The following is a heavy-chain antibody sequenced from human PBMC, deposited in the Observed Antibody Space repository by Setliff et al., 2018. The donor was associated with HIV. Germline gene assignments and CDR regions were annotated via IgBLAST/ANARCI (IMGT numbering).Heavy chain of an antibody. CDR2: IDWDDDK. D-gene: IGHD3-10*01. J-gene: IGHJ6*03. CDR1: GFSLSTSGMC. V-gene: IGHV2-70*11. Sequence: LTLTCTFSGFSLSTSGMCVTWIRQPPGKALEWLARIDWDDDKYYITSLKTRLTISKDTSKNQVVLRMSNMDPADTATYYCARLRWFGEPSAYMDVWGKGTTVTVSS. CDR3: ARLRWFGEPSAYMDV.